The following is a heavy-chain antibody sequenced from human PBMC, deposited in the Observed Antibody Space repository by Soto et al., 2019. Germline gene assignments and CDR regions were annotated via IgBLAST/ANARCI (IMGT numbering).Heavy chain of an antibody. Sequence: ASVKVSCTASGYTLTNYYVHWVRQAPGQGLGWMGIINPSGGSTSYAQNFQGRVTMTRDTSTSTAYMELNSLRAEDTAVYYCARVTNYYDSSGYYSWFDPWGQGTLVTVSS. CDR2: INPSGGST. V-gene: IGHV1-46*01. D-gene: IGHD3-22*01. CDR1: GYTLTNYY. J-gene: IGHJ5*02. CDR3: ARVTNYYDSSGYYSWFDP.